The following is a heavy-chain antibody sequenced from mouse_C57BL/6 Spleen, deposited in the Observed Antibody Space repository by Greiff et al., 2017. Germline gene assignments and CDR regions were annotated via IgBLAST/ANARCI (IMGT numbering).Heavy chain of an antibody. V-gene: IGHV1-5*01. J-gene: IGHJ2*01. Sequence: VQLKQSGTVLARPGASVKMSCKTSGYTFTSYWMHWVKQRPGQGLEWIGAIYPGNSDTSYNQKFKGKAKLTAVTSASTAYMELSSLTNEDSAVYYCTSITTVGATTNYIDYWGQGTTLTVSS. CDR3: TSITTVGATTNYIDY. CDR2: IYPGNSDT. CDR1: GYTFTSYW. D-gene: IGHD1-1*01.